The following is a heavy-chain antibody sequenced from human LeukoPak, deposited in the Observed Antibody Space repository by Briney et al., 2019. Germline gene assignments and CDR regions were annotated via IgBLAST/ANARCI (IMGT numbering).Heavy chain of an antibody. D-gene: IGHD3-10*01. V-gene: IGHV4-34*01. Sequence: SETLSLTCAVYGGSFSGYYWSWLRQPPGKGLEWIGEINQSGSTNYNPSLKSRVTISVDTSKNQFSLKLSSVTAADTAVYYCARWRYYGSGSYAPYYYYMDVWGKGTTVTISS. CDR1: GGSFSGYY. CDR3: ARWRYYGSGSYAPYYYYMDV. CDR2: INQSGST. J-gene: IGHJ6*03.